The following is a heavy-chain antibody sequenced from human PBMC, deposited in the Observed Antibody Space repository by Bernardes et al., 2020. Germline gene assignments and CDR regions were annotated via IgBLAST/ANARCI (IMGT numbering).Heavy chain of an antibody. CDR1: GFSLSTSGMC. Sequence: SGPTLVKPTQTLTLTCTFSGFSLSTSGMCVSWIRQPPGKALEWLARIDWDNDKYYSTSLKTRLTISKDTSKNQVVLTVTNMDPVDTAIYYCARTRPYITSSPFDYWGQGTLVTVSS. CDR2: IDWDNDK. J-gene: IGHJ4*02. D-gene: IGHD6-6*01. CDR3: ARTRPYITSSPFDY. V-gene: IGHV2-70*11.